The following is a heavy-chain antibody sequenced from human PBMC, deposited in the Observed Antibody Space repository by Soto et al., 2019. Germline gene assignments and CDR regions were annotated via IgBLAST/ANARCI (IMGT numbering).Heavy chain of an antibody. D-gene: IGHD3-9*01. CDR1: GYTFTSYD. CDR2: MSPKTANT. Sequence: ASVKVSCKASGYTFTSYDINWVRQTAGQGLEWMGWMSPKTANTGYAQKFQGRVTMTRSTSITTTYMELRSLRADDTAVYFCAIVMIVHSLLLRSFGLDSWGQGTLVTVSS. CDR3: AIVMIVHSLLLRSFGLDS. J-gene: IGHJ5*01. V-gene: IGHV1-8*01.